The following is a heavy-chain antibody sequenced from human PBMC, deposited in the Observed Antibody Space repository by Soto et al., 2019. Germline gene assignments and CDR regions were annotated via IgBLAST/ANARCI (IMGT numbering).Heavy chain of an antibody. J-gene: IGHJ6*02. CDR1: GFTFSNAW. CDR2: IKSKTDGGTT. CDR3: TTYDYYYYYGMDV. Sequence: PGGSLRLSCAASGFTFSNAWMSWVRQAPGKGLEWVGRIKSKTDGGTTDYAAPVKGRFTISRDDSKNTLYLQMNSLKTEDTAVYYCTTYDYYYYYGMDVWGQGTTVTVSS. V-gene: IGHV3-15*01.